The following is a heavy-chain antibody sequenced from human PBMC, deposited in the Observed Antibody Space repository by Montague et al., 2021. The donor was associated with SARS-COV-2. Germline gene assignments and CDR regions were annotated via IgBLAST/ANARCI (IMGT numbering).Heavy chain of an antibody. CDR1: NGSINSYY. CDR3: AREGLHNWFDP. J-gene: IGHJ5*02. Sequence: SETLSLTCTVSNGSINSYYWSWVRQPPGKRLEWIGYIYYRGSTNXNPSLESQVTMSIDTSKNQFSLKLRSVTAADTAVYFCAREGLHNWFDPWGQGTLVIVSS. V-gene: IGHV4-59*01. CDR2: IYYRGST.